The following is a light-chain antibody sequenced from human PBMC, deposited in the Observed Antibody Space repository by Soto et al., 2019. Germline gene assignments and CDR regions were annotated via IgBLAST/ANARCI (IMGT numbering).Light chain of an antibody. V-gene: IGLV2-14*01. CDR1: SSDVGGYNY. Sequence: QSALTQPASVSGSPGQSITISCTGTSSDVGGYNYVSWYQLHPGKAPKLMVYEVTNRPSGVSTRFSGSRSGNTASLTISGLQAEDEADYYCNSYTSSTTGVFGGGTKLTVL. J-gene: IGLJ3*02. CDR2: EVT. CDR3: NSYTSSTTGV.